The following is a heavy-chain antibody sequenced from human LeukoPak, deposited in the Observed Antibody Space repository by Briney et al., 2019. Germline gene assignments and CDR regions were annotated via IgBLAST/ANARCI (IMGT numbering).Heavy chain of an antibody. Sequence: SETLSLTCTVSGDSISTYYWSWIRQPAGKGLEWIGRIYTSGSTNYNPSLKSRVTMSVDTSKNQFSLKLSSVAAADTAVYYCASLIAAAGTEYWGQGTLVTVSS. V-gene: IGHV4-4*07. CDR1: GDSISTYY. CDR3: ASLIAAAGTEY. J-gene: IGHJ4*02. CDR2: IYTSGST. D-gene: IGHD6-13*01.